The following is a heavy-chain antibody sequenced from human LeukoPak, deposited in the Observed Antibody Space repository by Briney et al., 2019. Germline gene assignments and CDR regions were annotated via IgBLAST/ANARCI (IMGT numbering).Heavy chain of an antibody. Sequence: GASVKVSCKASGYTFTSYYMHWARQAPGQGLEWMGIINPSGGSTSYAQKFQGRVTMTRDTSTSTVYMELSSLRSEDTAVYYCANSGHDLAFDIWGQGTMVTVSS. V-gene: IGHV1-46*03. CDR2: INPSGGST. CDR1: GYTFTSYY. D-gene: IGHD5-12*01. J-gene: IGHJ3*02. CDR3: ANSGHDLAFDI.